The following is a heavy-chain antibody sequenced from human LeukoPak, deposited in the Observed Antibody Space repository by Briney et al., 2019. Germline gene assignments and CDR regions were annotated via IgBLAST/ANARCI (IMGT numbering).Heavy chain of an antibody. Sequence: GRSLRLSCAASGFTFSSYAIHRVRQAPGKGLEWVAAISYDGGNKYYADSVKGRFTISRDNSKNTLYLQVNSLRAEDTAVYYCARDSFDPTGFDPWGQGTLVTVSS. D-gene: IGHD3-10*01. J-gene: IGHJ5*02. CDR3: ARDSFDPTGFDP. CDR1: GFTFSSYA. V-gene: IGHV3-30*04. CDR2: ISYDGGNK.